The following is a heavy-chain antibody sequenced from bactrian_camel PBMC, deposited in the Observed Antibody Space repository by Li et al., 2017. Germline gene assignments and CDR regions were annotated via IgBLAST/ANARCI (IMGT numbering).Heavy chain of an antibody. CDR1: QYVRTAFC. D-gene: IGHD2*01. Sequence: VQLVESGGGSVQAGGSLRLSCEASQYVRTAFCMGWYRQAPGSECEMVSAINSDGSTTYADSVKGRFTISHDYGKMTVSLQMNSLKPEDTAVYYCAASDGSAYETARPPCVSHLFHLWGQGTQVTVS. V-gene: IGHV3S53*01. J-gene: IGHJ4*01. CDR3: AASDGSAYETARPPCVSHLFHL. CDR2: INSDGST.